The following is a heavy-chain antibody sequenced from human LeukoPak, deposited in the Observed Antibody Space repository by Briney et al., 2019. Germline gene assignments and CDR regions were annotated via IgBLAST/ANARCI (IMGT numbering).Heavy chain of an antibody. J-gene: IGHJ5*02. Sequence: GASVKVSCKASGYTFTSYDINWVRQATGQGLEWMGWMNPNSGNTGSAQRFQGRVTMTRDTSISTAYMELSSLTSEYTAVYYCARGPLVRLPSSFDPWGQGTLVTVSS. CDR2: MNPNSGNT. CDR1: GYTFTSYD. V-gene: IGHV1-8*01. D-gene: IGHD3-16*02. CDR3: ARGPLVRLPSSFDP.